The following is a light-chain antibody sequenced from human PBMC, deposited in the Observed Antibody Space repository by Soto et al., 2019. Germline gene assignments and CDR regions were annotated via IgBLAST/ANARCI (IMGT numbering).Light chain of an antibody. Sequence: QSVLTQPPSASGSPGQSVTISCTGTSSDIGGYDHVSWYRQDPGKAPKVMIYEVTKRPSGVPDHFSGYKAGNKASLTVFGLQAEDEANYYCGSFAGPVWVFGGGTKLTVL. CDR2: EVT. V-gene: IGLV2-8*01. J-gene: IGLJ3*02. CDR1: SSDIGGYDH. CDR3: GSFAGPVWV.